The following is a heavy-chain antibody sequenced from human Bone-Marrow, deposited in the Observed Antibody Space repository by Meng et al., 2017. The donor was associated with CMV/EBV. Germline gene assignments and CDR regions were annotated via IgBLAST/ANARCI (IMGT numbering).Heavy chain of an antibody. D-gene: IGHD1-26*01. CDR2: ISSSISYI. Sequence: GGSLRLSCAASGFTFSSYSMNWVRQVPGKGLEWVSSISSSISYIYYADSVKGRFTISRDNAKNSLYLQMNSLRAEDTAVYYCATVGASDAFDIWGQGTLVTVSS. V-gene: IGHV3-21*01. CDR3: ATVGASDAFDI. J-gene: IGHJ3*02. CDR1: GFTFSSYS.